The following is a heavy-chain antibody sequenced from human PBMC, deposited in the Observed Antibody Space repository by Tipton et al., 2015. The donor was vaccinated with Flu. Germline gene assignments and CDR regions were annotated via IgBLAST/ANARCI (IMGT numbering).Heavy chain of an antibody. Sequence: SLRLSCVASGFEFDDYAMSWVRQAPGKGLEWVANIKEDGSKIYYVDSVKGRFTISRDNAKNSVYLQMNSLRVEDTAIYYCVRQIAGSDSYWGQGTLVTVSS. D-gene: IGHD2-21*02. CDR2: IKEDGSKI. V-gene: IGHV3-7*01. CDR3: VRQIAGSDSY. CDR1: GFEFDDYA. J-gene: IGHJ4*02.